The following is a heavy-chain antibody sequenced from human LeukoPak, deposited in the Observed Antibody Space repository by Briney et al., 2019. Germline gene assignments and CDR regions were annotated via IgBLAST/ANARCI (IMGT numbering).Heavy chain of an antibody. CDR2: VNPRNGGT. Sequence: GASVKVSCKASGYPFTGYYVHWVRQAPGHGLEWMGWVNPRNGGTHSAQKFQGRVTMTRNTSISTAYMELSSLRSEDTAVYYCARAGLGYCSGGSCAGLNYWGQGTLVTVSS. D-gene: IGHD2-15*01. CDR3: ARAGLGYCSGGSCAGLNY. CDR1: GYPFTGYY. J-gene: IGHJ4*02. V-gene: IGHV1-2*02.